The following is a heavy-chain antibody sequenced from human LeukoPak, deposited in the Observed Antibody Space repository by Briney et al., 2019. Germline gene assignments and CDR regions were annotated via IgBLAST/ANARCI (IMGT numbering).Heavy chain of an antibody. CDR3: AKWDFDY. Sequence: PGGSLRLSCAASGFTFSGYGMHWVRQAPGKGLEWVAFISYDGSYKYYADSVQGRFTISRDNSKNTLYLQMNSLRTDDTAVYYCAKWDFDYWGQGTLVTVSS. CDR1: GFTFSGYG. J-gene: IGHJ4*02. CDR2: ISYDGSYK. V-gene: IGHV3-30*18.